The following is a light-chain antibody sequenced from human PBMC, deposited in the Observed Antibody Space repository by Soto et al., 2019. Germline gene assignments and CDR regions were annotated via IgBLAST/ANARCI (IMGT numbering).Light chain of an antibody. V-gene: IGKV1-12*01. CDR1: QGIGSW. CDR2: AAS. CDR3: QQANSFTIT. Sequence: DIHMTQSPSSVSASVGYIFTVTCRASQGIGSWLDWYQKKQGKAPILLIYAASSLQSGVPSRFRGSGSGTDLTITISSMKTEDCEIYFCQQANSFTITFGQGTRLEIK. J-gene: IGKJ5*01.